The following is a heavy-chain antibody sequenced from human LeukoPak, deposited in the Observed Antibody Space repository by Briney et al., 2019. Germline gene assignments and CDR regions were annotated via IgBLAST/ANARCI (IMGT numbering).Heavy chain of an antibody. CDR1: GFTFSSYA. V-gene: IGHV3-23*01. D-gene: IGHD2/OR15-2a*01. CDR2: ISGSGGST. Sequence: PGGSLRLSCAASGFTFSSYAMSWVRQAPGKGLEWVSAISGSGGSTYYADSVKGRFTISRDNAKNSLYLQMNSLRAEDTAVYCCARGLTFKHWFDPWGQGTLVTVSS. CDR3: ARGLTFKHWFDP. J-gene: IGHJ5*02.